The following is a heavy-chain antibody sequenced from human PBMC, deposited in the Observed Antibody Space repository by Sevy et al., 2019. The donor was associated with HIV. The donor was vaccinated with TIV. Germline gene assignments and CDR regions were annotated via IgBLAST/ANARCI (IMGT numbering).Heavy chain of an antibody. CDR2: MWFDGSNT. J-gene: IGHJ4*02. CDR1: GFTFSTYG. V-gene: IGHV3-33*01. CDR3: ARDLEFYDYGDYGPAFMPDY. Sequence: GGSLRLSCAASGFTFSTYGMHWVHQAPGKGLEWVAVMWFDGSNTYYADSVKGRFTISRDIAKITLHLQMNSLRAEDTAVYYCARDLEFYDYGDYGPAFMPDYWGQGTLVTVSS. D-gene: IGHD4-17*01.